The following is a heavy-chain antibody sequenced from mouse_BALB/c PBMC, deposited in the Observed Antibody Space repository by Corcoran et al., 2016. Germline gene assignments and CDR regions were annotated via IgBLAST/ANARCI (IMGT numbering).Heavy chain of an antibody. V-gene: IGHV1S29*02. CDR1: GYTFTDYN. Sequence: EVQIQQSGPELVKPGASVKISCKASGYTFTDYNMHWVKQSHGKSREGIGYIYPYNGGTGYNQKFKSKATLTVDNSARTAYMELRSLTSEDSAVYYCARAGGRYFDVWGAGTTVTVSS. J-gene: IGHJ1*01. CDR3: ARAGGRYFDV. D-gene: IGHD3-3*01. CDR2: IYPYNGGT.